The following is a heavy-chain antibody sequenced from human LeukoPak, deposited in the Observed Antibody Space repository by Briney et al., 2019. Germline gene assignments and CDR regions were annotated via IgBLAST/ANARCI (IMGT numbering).Heavy chain of an antibody. CDR3: ARDMEGYCSSTSCYSGFLDY. V-gene: IGHV1-18*04. Sequence: ASVKVSRKASGYTFTSYGISWVRQAPGQGLEWMGWIRAYNGNTNYAQKLQGRVTMTTDTSTSTAYMELRSLRSDDTAVYYCARDMEGYCSSTSCYSGFLDYWGQGTLVTVSS. J-gene: IGHJ4*02. CDR2: IRAYNGNT. D-gene: IGHD2-2*01. CDR1: GYTFTSYG.